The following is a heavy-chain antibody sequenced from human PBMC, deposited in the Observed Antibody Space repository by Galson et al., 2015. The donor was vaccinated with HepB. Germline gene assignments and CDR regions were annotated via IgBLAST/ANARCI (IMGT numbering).Heavy chain of an antibody. CDR2: IYYSGST. J-gene: IGHJ4*02. CDR1: GGSIRSYY. V-gene: IGHV4-59*08. D-gene: IGHD3-22*01. CDR3: ARHDSGYYLPFDY. Sequence: ETLSLTCTVSGGSIRSYYWSWIRQPPGKGLEWIGYIYYSGSTNYNPSLKSRVTISVDTSKNQFSLKLSSVTAADTAVYYCARHDSGYYLPFDYWGQGTLVTVSS.